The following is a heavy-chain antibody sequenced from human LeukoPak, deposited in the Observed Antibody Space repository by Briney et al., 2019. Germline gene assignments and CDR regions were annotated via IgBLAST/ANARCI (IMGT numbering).Heavy chain of an antibody. CDR2: FDPSDSYT. D-gene: IGHD6-13*01. CDR3: ARARYYSSSWPHFDY. V-gene: IGHV5-10-1*01. Sequence: GESLKISCKGSGYRFASYWISWVRQMPGKGLEWMGRFDPSDSYTNYSPSFQGHVTISADKSISTAYLQWSSLKASDTAMYYCARARYYSSSWPHFDYWGQGTLVTVSS. CDR1: GYRFASYW. J-gene: IGHJ4*02.